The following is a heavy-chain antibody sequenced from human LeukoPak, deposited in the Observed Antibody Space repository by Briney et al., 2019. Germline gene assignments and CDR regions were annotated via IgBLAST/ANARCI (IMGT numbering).Heavy chain of an antibody. V-gene: IGHV3-30-3*01. CDR1: GFTFSSYA. CDR2: ISYDGSNK. J-gene: IGHJ5*02. D-gene: IGHD6-19*01. CDR3: STDSYSSGWQA. Sequence: PGGSLRLSCAASGFTFSSYAMHWVRQAPGKGLEWVAVISYDGSNKYYADSVKGRFTISRDNSKNTLYLQMNSLRAEDTAVYYCSTDSYSSGWQAWGQGTLVTVSS.